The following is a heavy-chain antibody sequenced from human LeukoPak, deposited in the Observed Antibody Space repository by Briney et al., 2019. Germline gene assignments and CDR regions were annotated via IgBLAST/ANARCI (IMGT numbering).Heavy chain of an antibody. D-gene: IGHD3-10*01. V-gene: IGHV3-7*02. CDR1: GFTFSRQW. Sequence: GGSLRLSCAASGFTFSRQWMSWVRQAPGKGLEWVANINPDGSDKYYVDSVKGRFTISRDNAKNSLYLQMNSLRAEDTAVYYCATVRGGNTRDFDYWGQGTLVTVSS. CDR3: ATVRGGNTRDFDY. CDR2: INPDGSDK. J-gene: IGHJ4*02.